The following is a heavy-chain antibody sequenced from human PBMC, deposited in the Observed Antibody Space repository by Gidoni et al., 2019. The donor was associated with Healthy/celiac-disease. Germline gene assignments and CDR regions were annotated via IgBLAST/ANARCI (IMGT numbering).Heavy chain of an antibody. V-gene: IGHV4-39*01. CDR1: GGSISSSSYY. CDR2: IYYSGST. D-gene: IGHD2-15*01. CDR3: ARHGYCSGGSCYSRLLSYNWFDP. J-gene: IGHJ5*02. Sequence: QLQLQESGPGLVKPSETLSLTCTVSGGSISSSSYYWGWIRQPPGKGLEWIGSIYYSGSTYYNPSLKSRVTISVDTSKNQFSLKLSSVTAADTAVYYCARHGYCSGGSCYSRLLSYNWFDPWGQGTLVTVSS.